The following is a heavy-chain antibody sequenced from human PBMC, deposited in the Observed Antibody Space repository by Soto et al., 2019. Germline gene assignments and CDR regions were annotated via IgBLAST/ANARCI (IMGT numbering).Heavy chain of an antibody. CDR3: AKGVLSFHYGMEV. D-gene: IGHD3-10*01. J-gene: IGHJ6*02. CDR2: ISSTAGRTS. V-gene: IGHV3-23*01. CDR1: GFTFNTYP. Sequence: GGSLRLSCATSGFTFNTYPMTWVRQSPGKGLEWVSSISSTAGRTSSYADSVKGRFAISRDFSDNTVYLQMNNLRVDDTAVYFCAKGVLSFHYGMEVWGQGTTVTVSS.